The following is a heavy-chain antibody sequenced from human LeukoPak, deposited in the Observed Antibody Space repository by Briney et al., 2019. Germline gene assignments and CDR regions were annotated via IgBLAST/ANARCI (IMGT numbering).Heavy chain of an antibody. CDR1: GFTFSTYW. CDR3: AREQRISMIMMSRIWFDP. Sequence: PGGSLRLSCAASGFTFSTYWMHWVRQAPGKGLEWVANIKQDGSEKYYVDSVKGRFTITRDNAKNSLYLQMNGLRAEDTAVYYCAREQRISMIMMSRIWFDPWGQGTLVTVSS. D-gene: IGHD3-22*01. CDR2: IKQDGSEK. J-gene: IGHJ5*02. V-gene: IGHV3-7*01.